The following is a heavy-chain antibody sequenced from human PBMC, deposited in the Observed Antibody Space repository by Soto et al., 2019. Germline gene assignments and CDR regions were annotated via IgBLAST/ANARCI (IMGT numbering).Heavy chain of an antibody. CDR1: GFTFSSYN. V-gene: IGHV3-64*02. CDR2: ISRSGDRT. CDR3: ARARCSSGQCYYFDY. D-gene: IGHD2-15*01. J-gene: IGHJ4*01. Sequence: EVQLVESGEGLVQPGGSLRLSCAASGFTFSSYNIHWIRQAPGKGLEFVSAISRSGDRTYYADSVKGRFTITRDNSKKTVWLQMGSLRAEDMAVYYCARARCSSGQCYYFDYWGRGALVSVSS.